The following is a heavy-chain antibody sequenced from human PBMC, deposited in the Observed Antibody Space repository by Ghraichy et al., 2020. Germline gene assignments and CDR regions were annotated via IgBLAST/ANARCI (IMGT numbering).Heavy chain of an antibody. CDR1: GGSISSYY. CDR2: IYTSGST. D-gene: IGHD5-18*01. V-gene: IGHV4-4*09. J-gene: IGHJ4*02. CDR3: ARSGDTAFTPMIY. Sequence: SETLSLTCTVSGGSISSYYWSWIRQPPGKGLEWIGYIYTSGSTNYNPSLKSRVTISVDTSKNQFSLKLSSVTAADTAVYYCARSGDTAFTPMIYWGQGTLVTVSS.